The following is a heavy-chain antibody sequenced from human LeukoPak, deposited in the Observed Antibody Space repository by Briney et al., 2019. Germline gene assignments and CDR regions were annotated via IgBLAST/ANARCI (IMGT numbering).Heavy chain of an antibody. V-gene: IGHV3-23*01. CDR1: GFTFSGYA. D-gene: IGHD1-26*01. CDR2: ISNNGDNT. CDR3: AKPLYSGSYYFDY. J-gene: IGHJ4*02. Sequence: PGGSLRLSCAASGFTFSGYAMSWVRQAPGKGLEWVSAISNNGDNTYYAGSVKGRFTISRDNSKNTLYLQMNSLRAEDTAVYYCAKPLYSGSYYFDYWGQGTLVTVSS.